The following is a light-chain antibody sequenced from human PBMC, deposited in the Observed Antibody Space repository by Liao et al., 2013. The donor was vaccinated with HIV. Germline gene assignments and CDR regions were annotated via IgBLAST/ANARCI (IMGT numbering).Light chain of an antibody. CDR3: QVWDDSSYHIV. J-gene: IGLJ2*01. Sequence: SYVLTQPPSVSVAPGKTARITXGGNNIGSKRVHWYQQRPGQAPVVVIFYNNDRPSGIPERFSGSNSGNTATLTISRVEAGDEADYYCQVWDDSSYHIVFGGGTKLTVL. V-gene: IGLV3-21*04. CDR2: YNN. CDR1: NIGSKR.